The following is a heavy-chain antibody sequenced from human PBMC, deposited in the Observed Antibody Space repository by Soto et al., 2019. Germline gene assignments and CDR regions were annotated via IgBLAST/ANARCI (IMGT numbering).Heavy chain of an antibody. CDR1: GFTFGSFT. V-gene: IGHV3-21*06. J-gene: IGHJ4*02. CDR3: ARDGLTFGGD. Sequence: EVHLVEAGGGLVKPGESLTLSCAASGFTFGSFTLNWVRQAPGKGLEWVSSISSSSAYIYYAESVKCRFTISRDNARSTLYLQMNSLRLDDTAVYFCARDGLTFGGDWGQGTLVAVSS. D-gene: IGHD3-16*01. CDR2: ISSSSAYI.